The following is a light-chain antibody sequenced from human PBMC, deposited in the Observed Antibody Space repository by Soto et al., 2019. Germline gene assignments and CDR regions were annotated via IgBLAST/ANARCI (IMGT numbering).Light chain of an antibody. V-gene: IGLV2-14*01. J-gene: IGLJ1*01. CDR1: SSDVGGYNY. Sequence: QSALTQPASVSGSPGQSITISCTGTSSDVGGYNYVSWYQQHPGKAPKLMIYDASNRPSGVSNRFSGSKSGNTASLTISGLQAEDEADYYCSSYTSSSTLAVFGTGTKLTVL. CDR2: DAS. CDR3: SSYTSSSTLAV.